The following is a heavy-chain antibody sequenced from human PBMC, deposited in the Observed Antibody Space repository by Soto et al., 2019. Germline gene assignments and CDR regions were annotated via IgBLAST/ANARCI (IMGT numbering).Heavy chain of an antibody. Sequence: PSETLSLTCTVSGDSISSGGYYWSWIRQHPGKGLEWIGYIYYSGSTYYNPSLKSRVTISVDTSKNQFSLKLSSVTAADTAVYYCASSYYYDSSGTFDYWGQGTLVTVSS. CDR1: GDSISSGGYY. CDR2: IYYSGST. D-gene: IGHD3-22*01. CDR3: ASSYYYDSSGTFDY. J-gene: IGHJ4*02. V-gene: IGHV4-31*03.